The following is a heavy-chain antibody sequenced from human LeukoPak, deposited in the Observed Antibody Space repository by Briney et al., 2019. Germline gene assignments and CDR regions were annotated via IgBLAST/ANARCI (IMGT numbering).Heavy chain of an antibody. Sequence: GASVKVSCKASGGTFSSYAISWVRQAPGQGLEWMGGIIPNFGTANYAQKFQGRVTITADKSTSTAYMELSSLRSEDTAVYYCARAPIYYGSGSYYWETVDYWGQGTLVTVSS. J-gene: IGHJ4*02. CDR2: IIPNFGTA. D-gene: IGHD3-10*01. V-gene: IGHV1-69*06. CDR1: GGTFSSYA. CDR3: ARAPIYYGSGSYYWETVDY.